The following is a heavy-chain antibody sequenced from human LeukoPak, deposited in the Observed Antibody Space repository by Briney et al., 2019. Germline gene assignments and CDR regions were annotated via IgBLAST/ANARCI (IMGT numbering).Heavy chain of an antibody. J-gene: IGHJ4*02. Sequence: SETLSLTCTVSGDSVSNENYYWSWLRQPPGKALEWIGYIYYTGKTYYNPSLEGRVTILVDTSRNHFSVKLSSVTAADTAVYYCARSQNYYGSGDYWSQGTLVTVSS. CDR2: IYYTGKT. CDR3: ARSQNYYGSGDY. CDR1: GDSVSNENYY. D-gene: IGHD3-10*01. V-gene: IGHV4-61*03.